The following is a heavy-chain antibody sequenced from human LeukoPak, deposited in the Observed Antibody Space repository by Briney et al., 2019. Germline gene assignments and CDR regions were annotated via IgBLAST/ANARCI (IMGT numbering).Heavy chain of an antibody. CDR2: ISGSGGST. Sequence: FXXXXYGXSWVRQAPGXGLXWVSAISGSGGSTXYADSVKGRFTISRXNSKXTLYLQMNSLRAEDTAVYYXXXXXXXXXXXXYWGQGXLXXVSS. CDR3: XXXXXXXXXXXY. CDR1: FXXXXYG. V-gene: IGHV3-23*01. J-gene: IGHJ4*02.